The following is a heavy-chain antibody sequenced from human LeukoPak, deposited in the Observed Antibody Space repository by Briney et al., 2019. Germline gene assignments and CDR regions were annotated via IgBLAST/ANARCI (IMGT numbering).Heavy chain of an antibody. D-gene: IGHD6-19*01. CDR3: ARDRGAVAATWFDY. V-gene: IGHV3-11*05. CDR1: GFTFSGYY. J-gene: IGHJ4*02. Sequence: KPGGSLRLSCAASGFTFSGYYMSWIRQAPGKGLEWVSCIGGSSSGYTNYADSVKGRFTISRDNAKNSLYLQMDGLRVEDTAVYYCARDRGAVAATWFDYWGQGTLVTVSS. CDR2: IGGSSSGYT.